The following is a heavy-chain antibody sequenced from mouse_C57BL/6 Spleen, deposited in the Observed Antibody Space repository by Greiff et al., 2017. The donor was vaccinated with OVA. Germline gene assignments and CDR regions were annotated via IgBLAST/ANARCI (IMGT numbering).Heavy chain of an antibody. V-gene: IGHV1-26*01. Sequence: EVQLQQSGPELVKPGASVKISCKASGYTFTDYYMNWVKQSHGKSLEWIGDINPNNGGTSYNQKFKGKATLTVDTSSSTAYMELSSLPSEDSAVYDSARGPGSNYGAYWGQGTLVTVSA. D-gene: IGHD1-1*01. CDR3: ARGPGSNYGAY. J-gene: IGHJ3*01. CDR2: INPNNGGT. CDR1: GYTFTDYY.